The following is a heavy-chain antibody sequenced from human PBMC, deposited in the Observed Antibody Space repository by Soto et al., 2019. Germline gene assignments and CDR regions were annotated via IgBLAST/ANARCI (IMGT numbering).Heavy chain of an antibody. CDR2: INSDGSST. Sequence: EVQLVESGGDLVQHGGSLRLSCAASGFTFSTYWMHWVRQAPGKGLVWVSRINSDGSSTSYADSVKGRFTISRDNAKNTLYLKMNSLRADDTAVYYCAKAWEVNELDPWEKGTLVTVSS. CDR1: GFTFSTYW. D-gene: IGHD1-26*01. V-gene: IGHV3-74*01. J-gene: IGHJ5*02. CDR3: AKAWEVNELDP.